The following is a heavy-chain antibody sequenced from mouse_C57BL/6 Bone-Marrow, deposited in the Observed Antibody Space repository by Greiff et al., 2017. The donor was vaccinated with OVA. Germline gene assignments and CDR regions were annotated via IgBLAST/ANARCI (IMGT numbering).Heavy chain of an antibody. D-gene: IGHD2-1*01. V-gene: IGHV2-2*01. CDR1: GFSLTSYG. CDR2: IWSGGST. CDR3: AREGGWYHYYAMDY. Sequence: VQGVESGPGLVQPSQSLSITCTVSGFSLTSYGVHWVRQSPGKGLEWLGVIWSGGSTDYNAAFISRLSISKDNSKSQVFFKMNSLQADDTAIYYCAREGGWYHYYAMDYWGQGTSVTVSS. J-gene: IGHJ4*01.